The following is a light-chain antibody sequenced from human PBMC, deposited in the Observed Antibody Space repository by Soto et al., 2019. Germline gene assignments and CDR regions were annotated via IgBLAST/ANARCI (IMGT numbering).Light chain of an antibody. J-gene: IGKJ4*01. Sequence: EIVLTQSPATLSLSPGERATLSCRASQSVSSYLAWYQQKPGQAPRLLIYDASNRATGIQARFSGSGSGTDFTLTIRSLEPEDFAVYYCKQRGKWPLTFGGGTKVDIK. CDR1: QSVSSY. CDR3: KQRGKWPLT. V-gene: IGKV3-11*01. CDR2: DAS.